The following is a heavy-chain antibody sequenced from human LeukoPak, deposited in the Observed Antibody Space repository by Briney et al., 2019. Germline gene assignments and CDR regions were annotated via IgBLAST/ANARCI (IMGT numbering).Heavy chain of an antibody. CDR3: ARTSAAGDEYFQH. CDR2: ISAYNGNT. V-gene: IGHV1-18*01. J-gene: IGHJ1*01. Sequence: GASVTVSCQASGCTFPCYGIRWLRQAPGQGLDWMGWISAYNGNTNYAQKLQGRVTMTTDTYTTTAYMELRSMRSDYTVVYYCARTSAAGDEYFQHWGQGTLVTVSS. D-gene: IGHD6-13*01. CDR1: GCTFPCYG.